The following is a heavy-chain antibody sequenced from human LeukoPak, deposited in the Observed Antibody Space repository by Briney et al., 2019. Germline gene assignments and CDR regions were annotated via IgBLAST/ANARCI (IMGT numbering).Heavy chain of an antibody. V-gene: IGHV1-18*03. Sequence: GASVKVSCKASGYPFSTYGISWVRQAPGQGLQWMAWISTHNGKTDYAQNFQDRVTVTRDTSTSTVYMELRSLRSDDMAVYFCARDVGTTHSDFWGQGTLVTVSS. CDR3: ARDVGTTHSDF. CDR2: ISTHNGKT. CDR1: GYPFSTYG. D-gene: IGHD5-12*01. J-gene: IGHJ4*02.